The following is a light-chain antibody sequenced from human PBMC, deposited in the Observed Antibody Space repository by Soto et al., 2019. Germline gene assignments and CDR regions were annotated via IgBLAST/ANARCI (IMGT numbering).Light chain of an antibody. V-gene: IGKV3-20*01. CDR2: GAS. CDR1: QSVSSSY. Sequence: EIVLTQSPGTLSLSPGERATLSCRASQSVSSSYLAWYQQKPGQAPRLLIYGASSRATGIPDRFSGSGSGTDFTLTIRRLEPEDFAVYYCQLFGSSPRYTFGQGTNLEIK. J-gene: IGKJ2*01. CDR3: QLFGSSPRYT.